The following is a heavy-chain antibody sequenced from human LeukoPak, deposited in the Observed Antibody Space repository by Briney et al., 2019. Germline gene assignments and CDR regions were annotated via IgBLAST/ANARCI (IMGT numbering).Heavy chain of an antibody. Sequence: ASVKVSCKASGYTFTGYYMHWVRQAPGQGLEWMGWMNPNNGDTNYAQKFQGRVTMTRDTSITTAYMELTRLRSDDTAVYYCVRALPSAGWGQGTLVTVSS. CDR3: VRALPSAG. V-gene: IGHV1-2*02. CDR1: GYTFTGYY. D-gene: IGHD6-25*01. J-gene: IGHJ4*02. CDR2: MNPNNGDT.